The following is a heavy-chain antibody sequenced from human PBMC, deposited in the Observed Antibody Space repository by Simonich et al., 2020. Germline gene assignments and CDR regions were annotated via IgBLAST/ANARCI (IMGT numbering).Heavy chain of an antibody. D-gene: IGHD7-27*01. J-gene: IGHJ6*03. CDR2: TNPNSGGT. CDR3: ARGALTGDYYYMDV. CDR1: GYTFTGYY. V-gene: IGHV1-2*02. Sequence: QVQLVQSGAEVKKPGASVKVSCKASGYTFTGYYMNWVRQAPGQGLEWRGGTNPNSGGTNNAQKFQGRVTMTRDTSISTAYMELSRLRSDDTAVYYCARGALTGDYYYMDVWGKGTTVTVSS.